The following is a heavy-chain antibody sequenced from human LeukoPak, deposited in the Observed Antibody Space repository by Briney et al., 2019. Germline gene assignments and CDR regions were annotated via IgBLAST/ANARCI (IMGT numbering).Heavy chain of an antibody. CDR3: AEEGGGSTFGSDY. Sequence: GGSLRLSCAASGFTFSSYGMHWVRQAPGKGLEWVAVISYDGSNKYYADSVKGRFTISRDNSKNTLYLQMNSLRAEDTAVYYCAEEGGGSTFGSDYRGQGTLVTVSS. CDR2: ISYDGSNK. J-gene: IGHJ4*02. CDR1: GFTFSSYG. D-gene: IGHD3-10*01. V-gene: IGHV3-30*18.